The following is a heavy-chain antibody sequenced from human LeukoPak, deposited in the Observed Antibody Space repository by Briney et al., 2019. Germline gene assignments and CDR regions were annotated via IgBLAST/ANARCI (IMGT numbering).Heavy chain of an antibody. CDR1: GYTFTSYY. Sequence: ASVKVSCKASGYTFTSYYMHWVRQAPGQGLEWMGIINPSGGSTSYAQKFQGRVTLTRDTSTGTVYMELSSLRSDDTAVYYCARDPVPAAIQGPDYWGQGTLVTVSS. J-gene: IGHJ4*02. D-gene: IGHD2-2*02. CDR3: ARDPVPAAIQGPDY. V-gene: IGHV1-46*01. CDR2: INPSGGST.